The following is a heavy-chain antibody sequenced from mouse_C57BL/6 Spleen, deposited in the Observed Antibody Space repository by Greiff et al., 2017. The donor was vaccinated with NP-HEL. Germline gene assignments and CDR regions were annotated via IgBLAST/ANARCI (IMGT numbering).Heavy chain of an antibody. Sequence: VQLQQSGAELVKPGASVKLSRKASGYTFTEYTIHWVKQRSGQGLEWIGWFYPGSGRIKYNEKFKDKATLNADKSSSTVYMELSRLTSEDSAVYSCARHEGDYDGGSWFAYWGQGTLVTVSA. CDR2: FYPGSGRI. CDR1: GYTFTEYT. V-gene: IGHV1-62-2*01. CDR3: ARHEGDYDGGSWFAY. J-gene: IGHJ3*01. D-gene: IGHD2-4*01.